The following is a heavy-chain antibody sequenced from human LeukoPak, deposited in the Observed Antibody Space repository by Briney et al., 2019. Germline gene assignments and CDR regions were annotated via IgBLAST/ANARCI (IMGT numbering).Heavy chain of an antibody. D-gene: IGHD3-10*01. V-gene: IGHV1-2*02. CDR2: INPNSGGT. CDR3: ARVYDSGSFSGV. J-gene: IGHJ4*02. Sequence: ASVKVSCKASGYTFTGYYMHWVRQAPGQGLEWMGWINPNSGGTNYAQKFQGRVTMTRDTSISTAYMELRRLRSDDTAVYYCARVYDSGSFSGVWGQGTLVTVSS. CDR1: GYTFTGYY.